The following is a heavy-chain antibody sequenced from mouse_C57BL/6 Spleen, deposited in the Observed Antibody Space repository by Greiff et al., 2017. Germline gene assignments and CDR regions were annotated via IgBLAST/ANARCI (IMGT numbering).Heavy chain of an antibody. CDR1: GFTISNYC. J-gene: IGHJ4*01. CDR2: IRLKSDNYAT. Sequence: EVMFVESEGGLVQPGGSIKFSCVSSGFTISNYCMNWVRQSPEQWLEWVAQIRLKSDNYATPYASSVKGRFTISRDASKSSVYLQMDNLKAEDTRIYYCTVQKVVAHYAMDYWGQGTSVTVSS. D-gene: IGHD1-1*01. CDR3: TVQKVVAHYAMDY. V-gene: IGHV6-3*01.